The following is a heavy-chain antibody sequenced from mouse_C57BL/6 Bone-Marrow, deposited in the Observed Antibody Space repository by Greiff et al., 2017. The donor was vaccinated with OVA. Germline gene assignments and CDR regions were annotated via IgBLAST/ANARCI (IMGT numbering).Heavy chain of an antibody. V-gene: IGHV1-61*01. Sequence: QVQLQQPGAELVRPGSSVKLSCKASGYTFTSYWMDWVKQRPGQGLEWIGNIYPSDSETHYNQKFKDKATLTVDKSSSTAYMQLSSLTSEDSAVYYCARRTTVVATDWYFDGWGTGTTVTVSS. CDR3: ARRTTVVATDWYFDG. CDR2: IYPSDSET. CDR1: GYTFTSYW. J-gene: IGHJ1*03. D-gene: IGHD1-1*01.